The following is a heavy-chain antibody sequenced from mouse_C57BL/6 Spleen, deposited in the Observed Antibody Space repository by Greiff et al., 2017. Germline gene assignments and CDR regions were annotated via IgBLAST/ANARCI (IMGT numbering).Heavy chain of an antibody. CDR1: GFTFSSYA. CDR3: ARDSYVGAMDY. D-gene: IGHD1-1*01. CDR2: ISDGGSYT. J-gene: IGHJ4*01. V-gene: IGHV5-4*01. Sequence: EVKLVESGGGLVKPGGSLKLSCAASGFTFSSYAMSWVRQTPEKRLEWVATISDGGSYTYYPDNVKGRFTISRDNAKNNLYLQMSHLKSEDTAMYYCARDSYVGAMDYWGQGTSVTVSS.